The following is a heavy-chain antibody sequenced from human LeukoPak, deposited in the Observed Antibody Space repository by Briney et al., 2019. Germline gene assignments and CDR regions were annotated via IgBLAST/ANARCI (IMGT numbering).Heavy chain of an antibody. J-gene: IGHJ5*02. Sequence: PGGSLRLSCAASGFTFSTYGMHWVRQAPGKGLEWVAFIWSDGSNKYYADSVKGRYTISRDNSKNTLYLQMNSLRAEDTAIYYCASGSLWSPNWFDPWGQGTLVTVSS. D-gene: IGHD3-10*01. CDR1: GFTFSTYG. V-gene: IGHV3-33*01. CDR3: ASGSLWSPNWFDP. CDR2: IWSDGSNK.